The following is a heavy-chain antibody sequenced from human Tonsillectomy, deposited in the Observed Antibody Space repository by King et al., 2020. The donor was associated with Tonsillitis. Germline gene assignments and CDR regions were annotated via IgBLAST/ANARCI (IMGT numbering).Heavy chain of an antibody. V-gene: IGHV3-30*02. CDR2: IRYDGSNK. CDR1: GFTFSSYG. CDR3: AKAPYTDSCGWYVPFNFDY. D-gene: IGHD6-19*01. Sequence: VQLVESGGGVVQPGGSLRLSCAASGFTFSSYGMHWVRQAPGKGLEWVTFIRYDGSNKYYADSVKGRFTISRDNSKNTLYLQMNSLRAEDTAVYYCAKAPYTDSCGWYVPFNFDYWGQGTLVTVSS. J-gene: IGHJ4*02.